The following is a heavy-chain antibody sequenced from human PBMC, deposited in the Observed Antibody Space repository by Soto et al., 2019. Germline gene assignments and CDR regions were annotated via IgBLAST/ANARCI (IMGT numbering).Heavy chain of an antibody. D-gene: IGHD3-16*01. CDR1: GGSIGSYY. Sequence: SETLSLTCNVSGGSIGSYYWNWLRQPAGKGLEWIGYVYYTGSTNCNPSLEGRATISVDSSKNQVSLNLRSVTAADSATYYCARVITYHYGMDVWGQGITVTVS. J-gene: IGHJ6*02. CDR2: VYYTGST. CDR3: ARVITYHYGMDV. V-gene: IGHV4-59*01.